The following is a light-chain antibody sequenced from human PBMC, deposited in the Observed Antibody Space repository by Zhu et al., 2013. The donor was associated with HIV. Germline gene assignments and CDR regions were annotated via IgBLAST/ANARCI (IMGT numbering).Light chain of an antibody. J-gene: IGKJ4*01. CDR2: DAS. CDR3: QQYDSYSLT. Sequence: DIQLTQSPSTLSASVGDRVTITCRASQSIGTWLAWYQQKPGKAPKLLIYDASSLEAGVPSRFSASGSGIEFTLTISSLQPDDFATYYCQQYDSYSLTFGGGT. V-gene: IGKV1-5*01. CDR1: QSIGTW.